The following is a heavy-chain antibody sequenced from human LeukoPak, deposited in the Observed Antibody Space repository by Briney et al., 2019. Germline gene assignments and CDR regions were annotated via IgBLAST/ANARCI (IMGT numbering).Heavy chain of an antibody. J-gene: IGHJ3*02. CDR2: ISATGGST. V-gene: IGHV3-23*01. D-gene: IGHD5-18*01. CDR3: ARDGYSYGHDAFDI. CDR1: GFTFNSYA. Sequence: PGGSLRLSCAASGFTFNSYAMSWVRQAPGKGLEWVSAISATGGSTYYADSVKGRFTISRDNAKNSLYLQMNSLRAEDTAAYYCARDGYSYGHDAFDIWGQGTMVTVSS.